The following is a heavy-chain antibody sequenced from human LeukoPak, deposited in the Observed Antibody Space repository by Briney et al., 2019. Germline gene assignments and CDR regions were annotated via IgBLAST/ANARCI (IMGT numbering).Heavy chain of an antibody. V-gene: IGHV3-48*01. CDR1: GFTFNNNN. D-gene: IGHD4-17*01. J-gene: IGHJ4*02. Sequence: PGGSLRLSCAASGFTFNNNNMDWVRQAPGRGLEWVSYISSSSSAMYYADSVKGRFAISRDNVKNSLFLQMNSLRAEDTAVYYCETIYGDYGYWGQGTLVTVSS. CDR3: ETIYGDYGY. CDR2: ISSSSSAM.